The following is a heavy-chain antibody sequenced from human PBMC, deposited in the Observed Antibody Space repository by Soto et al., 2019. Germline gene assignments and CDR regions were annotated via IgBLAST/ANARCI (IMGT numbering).Heavy chain of an antibody. J-gene: IGHJ6*02. CDR2: IWYDGSNK. Sequence: PGGSLRLSCAASGFTFSSYGMHWVRQAPGKGLEWVAVIWYDGSNKYYADSVKGRFTISRDNSKNTLYLQMNSLRAEDTAVYYCARDREQQLVDYYYGMDVWGQGTTVTV. CDR1: GFTFSSYG. CDR3: ARDREQQLVDYYYGMDV. D-gene: IGHD6-13*01. V-gene: IGHV3-33*01.